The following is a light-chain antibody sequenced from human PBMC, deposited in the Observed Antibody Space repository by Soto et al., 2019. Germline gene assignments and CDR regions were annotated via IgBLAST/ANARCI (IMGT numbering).Light chain of an antibody. V-gene: IGLV2-14*01. J-gene: IGLJ1*01. Sequence: QSALTQPASVSGSPGQSITISCTGTSSDVGGYDYVSWYQQLPGKAPKLMIYDVNNRPSGVSNRFSGSKSGNTASLTISGLQAEGEADYYCSSYTGTSTFVFGGGTKVTVL. CDR3: SSYTGTSTFV. CDR1: SSDVGGYDY. CDR2: DVN.